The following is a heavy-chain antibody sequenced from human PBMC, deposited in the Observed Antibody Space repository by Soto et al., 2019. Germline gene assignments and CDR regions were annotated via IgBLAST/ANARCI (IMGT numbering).Heavy chain of an antibody. CDR3: ARESGGATATLDYYYFYMDV. CDR1: GDSFNDYY. J-gene: IGHJ6*03. Sequence: QVQLVQSGAEVRKPGASVTVSCRSSGDSFNDYYIHWVRQAPGQGFEWMGWINPNGGVTKYAQKFQGWVSMTSDTSIRTVYMQLSRLRSDDTAVYYCARESGGATATLDYYYFYMDVWGTGTTVTVSS. V-gene: IGHV1-2*04. CDR2: INPNGGVT. D-gene: IGHD5-12*01.